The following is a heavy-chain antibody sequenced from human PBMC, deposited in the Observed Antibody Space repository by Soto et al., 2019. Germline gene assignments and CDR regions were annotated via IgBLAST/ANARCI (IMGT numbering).Heavy chain of an antibody. CDR1: GFTFSSYE. V-gene: IGHV3-48*03. J-gene: IGHJ4*02. D-gene: IGHD5-12*01. CDR3: ARDRGYSGYDSPHFDY. CDR2: ISSSGSTI. Sequence: GGALRLSCAASGFTFSSYEMNWVRQAPGKGLEWVSYISSSGSTIYYADSVKGRFTISRDNAKNSLYLQMNSLRAEDTAVYYCARDRGYSGYDSPHFDYWGQGTLVTVSS.